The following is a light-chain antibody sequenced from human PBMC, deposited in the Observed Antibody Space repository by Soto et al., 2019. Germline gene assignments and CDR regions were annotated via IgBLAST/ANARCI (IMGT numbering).Light chain of an antibody. CDR1: NVGSKS. J-gene: IGLJ1*01. CDR2: DDS. V-gene: IGLV3-21*02. Sequence: SYDLTQPPSVSVVPGQTATVTCGGNNVGSKSVHGYQQKPGQAPVLGVYDDSDRPSGIPERFSGSNSGNTATLTISRVEAGDEADYYCQVWDTTSDQGVFGTGTKVTV. CDR3: QVWDTTSDQGV.